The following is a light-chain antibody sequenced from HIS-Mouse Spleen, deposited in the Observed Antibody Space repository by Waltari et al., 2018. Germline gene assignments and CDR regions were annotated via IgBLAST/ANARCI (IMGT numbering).Light chain of an antibody. CDR3: SSYTSSSTLV. CDR1: SSAVGGYNY. V-gene: IGLV2-14*01. Sequence: QSALTQPASVSGSPGQSITISCTGTSSAVGGYNYVSWYQQHPGKAPKLMIYEVSNRPSGVSNRFSGSKSGNTASLTIAGLQAEDEAEYYCSSYTSSSTLVFGGGTKLTVL. J-gene: IGLJ2*01. CDR2: EVS.